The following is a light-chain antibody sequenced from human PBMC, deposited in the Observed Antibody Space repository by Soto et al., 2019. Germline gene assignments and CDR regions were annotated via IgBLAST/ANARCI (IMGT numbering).Light chain of an antibody. CDR3: SSYTSGSTLV. CDR1: TSDVVGYNC. J-gene: IGLJ1*01. CDR2: EVS. Sequence: SARSQPCAVFGYTGESITISYTGTTSDVVGYNCFSWYQQRPGKAPKLMIYEVSNRPSGVSNRFSGSKSGNTASLTISGLQTSDEADYYCSSYTSGSTLVFGTGPKVT. V-gene: IGLV2-14*01.